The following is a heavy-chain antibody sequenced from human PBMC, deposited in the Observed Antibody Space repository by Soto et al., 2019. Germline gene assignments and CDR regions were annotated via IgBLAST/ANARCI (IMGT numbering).Heavy chain of an antibody. CDR2: VYTPDYT. V-gene: IGHV4-59*01. Sequence: SETLSLTCSVSGASIRNYYWHWVRQLPGKGLEWIGYVYTPDYTRYNSSLKSRVTISVDTSKNQFSLNLRSVTAADTAVYYCARWRQRHGGFDYWGQGTLVTVSS. CDR3: ARWRQRHGGFDY. CDR1: GASIRNYY. D-gene: IGHD1-1*01. J-gene: IGHJ4*02.